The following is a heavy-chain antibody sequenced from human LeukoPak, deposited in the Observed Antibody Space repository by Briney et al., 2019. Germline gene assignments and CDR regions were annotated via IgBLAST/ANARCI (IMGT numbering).Heavy chain of an antibody. V-gene: IGHV4-39*01. CDR2: IYYSGST. CDR1: GGSISSSSYY. J-gene: IGHJ4*02. D-gene: IGHD1-26*01. Sequence: SETLSLTCTVSGGSISSSSYYWGWLRQPPGKGLEWIGSIYYSGSTYYNPSLKSRVTISVDTSKNQFSLKLSSVTAADTAVYYCARHPVGATRSYFDYWGQGTLVTVSS. CDR3: ARHPVGATRSYFDY.